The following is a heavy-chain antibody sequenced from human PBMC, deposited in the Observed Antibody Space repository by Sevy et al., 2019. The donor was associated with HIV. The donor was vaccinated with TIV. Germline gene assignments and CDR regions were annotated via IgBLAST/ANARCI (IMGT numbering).Heavy chain of an antibody. CDR2: INSDGSST. V-gene: IGHV3-74*01. Sequence: GGSLRLSCAASGFTFSSYWMHWVRQAPGKGLVWVSRINSDGSSTSYADSVKGRFTISRDNSKNTLYLQMNSLRAEDTAVYYCAKDSSLIVATSLDVWGQGTTVTVSS. CDR3: AKDSSLIVATSLDV. CDR1: GFTFSSYW. D-gene: IGHD5-12*01. J-gene: IGHJ6*02.